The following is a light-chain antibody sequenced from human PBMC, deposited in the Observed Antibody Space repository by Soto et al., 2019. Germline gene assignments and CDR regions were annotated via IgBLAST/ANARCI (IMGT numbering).Light chain of an antibody. CDR3: QQYDNYSWT. J-gene: IGKJ1*01. CDR2: WAS. Sequence: DIQVTQSPSTLSASVGDRVTITCRASHSIGNWLAWYQQRPGKAPQLLIYWASNLLNGVPSRFSGSGSGTEFTLTLSSLQPDDFATYFCQQYDNYSWTFGQGTKIEIK. V-gene: IGKV1-5*03. CDR1: HSIGNW.